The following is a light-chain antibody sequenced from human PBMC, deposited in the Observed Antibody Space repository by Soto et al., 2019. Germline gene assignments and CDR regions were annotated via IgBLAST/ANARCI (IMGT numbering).Light chain of an antibody. Sequence: QSALTQPRSVSGSPGQSVTISCTGTSSDVGGYNYVSWYQQHPGKAPKLMIYDVSKRPSGVPDRFSGSKSGNTASLTISGLQAEDEADYYCCSYAGSYTHVEFGGGTKLTVL. J-gene: IGLJ2*01. CDR3: CSYAGSYTHVE. CDR1: SSDVGGYNY. CDR2: DVS. V-gene: IGLV2-11*01.